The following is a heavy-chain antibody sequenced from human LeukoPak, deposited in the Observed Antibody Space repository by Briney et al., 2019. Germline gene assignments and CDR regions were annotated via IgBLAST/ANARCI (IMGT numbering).Heavy chain of an antibody. CDR2: ISYDGSNK. CDR1: GFTFSSYA. D-gene: IGHD6-19*01. Sequence: GGSLRLSCAASGFTFSSYAMHWVRQAPGKGLEWVAVISYDGSNKYYADSVKGRFTIPRDNSKNTLYLQMNSLRAEDMAVYYCARGPGAVAAPDYWGQGTLVTVSS. J-gene: IGHJ4*02. CDR3: ARGPGAVAAPDY. V-gene: IGHV3-30*04.